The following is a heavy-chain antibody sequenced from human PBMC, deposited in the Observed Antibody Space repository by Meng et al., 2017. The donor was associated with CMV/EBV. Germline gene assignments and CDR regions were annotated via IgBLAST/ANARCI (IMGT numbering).Heavy chain of an antibody. Sequence: SETLSPTCTVSCGSISSYYWSWIREPPGKGLEWIGYIYYSGSTNYNPSLKSRVTISVDTSKNQSSLKLSSVTAADTAVYYCARVDIVVVGGYGMDVWGQGTTVTVSS. V-gene: IGHV4-59*01. D-gene: IGHD2-2*01. CDR3: ARVDIVVVGGYGMDV. J-gene: IGHJ6*02. CDR2: IYYSGST. CDR1: CGSISSYY.